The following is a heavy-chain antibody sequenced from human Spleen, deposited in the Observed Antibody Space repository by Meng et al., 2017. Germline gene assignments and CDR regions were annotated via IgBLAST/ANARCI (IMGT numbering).Heavy chain of an antibody. J-gene: IGHJ3*02. CDR1: GGIFSNYV. CDR3: ARGGFGVVLDAFDI. V-gene: IGHV1-69*05. Sequence: SVKVSCKALGGIFSNYVIGWVRQAPGQGLEWMGGINAVFGTTNYAQKFQGRVTITTDESTSTVYMELTRLTSEDTAVYYCARGGFGVVLDAFDIWGQGTMVTVSS. CDR2: INAVFGTT. D-gene: IGHD3-3*01.